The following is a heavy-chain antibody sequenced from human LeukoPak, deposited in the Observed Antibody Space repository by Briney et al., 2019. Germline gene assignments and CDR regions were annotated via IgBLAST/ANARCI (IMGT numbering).Heavy chain of an antibody. D-gene: IGHD4-17*01. CDR3: ARDYGDYLHNWFDP. V-gene: IGHV3-21*01. CDR2: ISSSSYI. J-gene: IGHJ5*02. CDR1: GFTFSSYS. Sequence: PGGSLRLSCAASGFTFSSYSMNWVRQAPGKGLEWVSSISSSSYIYYADSVKGRFTISRDNAKNSLYLQMNSLRAEDTAVYYCARDYGDYLHNWFDPWGQGTLVTVSS.